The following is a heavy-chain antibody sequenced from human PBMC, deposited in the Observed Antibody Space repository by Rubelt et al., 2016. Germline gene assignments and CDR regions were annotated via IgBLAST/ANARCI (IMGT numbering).Heavy chain of an antibody. CDR2: ISSSSSYI. Sequence: LQLQESGPGLVKPSETLSLTCTVSGGSISSSSYYWGWIRQPPGKGLEWVSSISSSSSYIYYADSVKGRFTISRDNAKNSLYLQMNSLKTEDTAVYYCTTDYYDSSGYYTLGYWGQGTLVTVSS. V-gene: IGHV3-21*03. CDR3: TTDYYDSSGYYTLGY. J-gene: IGHJ4*02. CDR1: GGSISSSS. D-gene: IGHD3-22*01.